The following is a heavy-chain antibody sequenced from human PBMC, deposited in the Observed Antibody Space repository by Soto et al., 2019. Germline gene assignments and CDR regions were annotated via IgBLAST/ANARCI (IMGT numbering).Heavy chain of an antibody. Sequence: QVQLVQSGAEVKKPGSSVKVSCKASGGTFSTYATSWVRQAPGQGLEWMGMIIPMFGTANYAQKFQGRVTITADKSTSTAYMELSSLRSEETAVYYCARDEGGSGYQLDSWGQGTLVTGSS. V-gene: IGHV1-69*06. CDR2: IIPMFGTA. CDR1: GGTFSTYA. J-gene: IGHJ5*01. D-gene: IGHD3-22*01. CDR3: ARDEGGSGYQLDS.